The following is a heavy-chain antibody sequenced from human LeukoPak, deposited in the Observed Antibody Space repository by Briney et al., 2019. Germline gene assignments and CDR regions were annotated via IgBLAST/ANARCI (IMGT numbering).Heavy chain of an antibody. V-gene: IGHV1-18*04. CDR3: ARIPQYCSSTSCYLSAFDI. CDR2: ISAYNGNT. J-gene: IGHJ3*02. CDR1: GYTFTGYY. Sequence: ASVKVSCKASGYTFTGYYMHWVRQAPGQGLEWMGWISAYNGNTNYAQKLQGRVTMTTDTSTSTAYMELRSLRSDDTAVYYCARIPQYCSSTSCYLSAFDIWGQGTMVTVSS. D-gene: IGHD2-2*01.